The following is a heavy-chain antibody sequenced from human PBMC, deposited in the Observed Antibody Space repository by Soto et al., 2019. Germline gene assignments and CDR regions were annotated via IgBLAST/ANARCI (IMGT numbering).Heavy chain of an antibody. CDR2: ISYDGSNK. Sequence: QVQLVESGGGVVQPGRSLRLSCEASGFTFSSYGMHWVRQAPGKGLEWVAVISYDGSNKYYADSEKGRFTISRDNSKNTLYLQMNSLRAEDTAVCYCAKDWDIVVVTAIRSGLDVWGQGTTVTVSS. CDR3: AKDWDIVVVTAIRSGLDV. CDR1: GFTFSSYG. J-gene: IGHJ6*02. V-gene: IGHV3-30*18. D-gene: IGHD2-21*02.